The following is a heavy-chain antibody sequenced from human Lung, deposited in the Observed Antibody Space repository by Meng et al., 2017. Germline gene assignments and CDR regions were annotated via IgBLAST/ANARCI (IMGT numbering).Heavy chain of an antibody. CDR2: INAGNGNT. D-gene: IGHD2-21*02. J-gene: IGHJ4*02. V-gene: IGHV1-3*01. CDR1: GYTFTSYA. Sequence: QVQVVQSGAEVKKPGAPLKVSCKASGYTFTSYAMQWVRQAPGQRLEWMGWINAGNGNTKYSQKFQGRVTITRDTSASTAYMELSSLRSEDTAVYYCARGDYCGGDCYWFDYWGQGTLVTVSS. CDR3: ARGDYCGGDCYWFDY.